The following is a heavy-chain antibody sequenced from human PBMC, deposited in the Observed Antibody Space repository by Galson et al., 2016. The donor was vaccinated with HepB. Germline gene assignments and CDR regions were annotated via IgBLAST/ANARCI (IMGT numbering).Heavy chain of an antibody. CDR1: GFTFGSYA. D-gene: IGHD3-10*01. J-gene: IGHJ3*02. V-gene: IGHV3-23*01. CDR2: ISGSGVGT. CDR3: AKDRTLLVWLEIEPDDALDI. Sequence: SLRLSCAGSGFTFGSYAMNWVRQAPGTGLEWVSTISGSGVGTYYADSVKGRFIVSRDNSKNTLYLLMTSLTAEDTAVYYCAKDRTLLVWLEIEPDDALDIWGQGTMVTVSS.